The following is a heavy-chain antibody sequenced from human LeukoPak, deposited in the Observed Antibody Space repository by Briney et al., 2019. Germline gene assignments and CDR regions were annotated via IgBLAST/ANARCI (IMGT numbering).Heavy chain of an antibody. J-gene: IGHJ6*03. D-gene: IGHD3-10*01. V-gene: IGHV3-53*01. Sequence: GGSLRLSCAASGFNVNSNYMSWVRQASGKGLEWDSLLYSGGSTYYADSVKGRFTISRDNSKNTLYLQMNSLRAEDTAVYYCARVRGSGSYMEKLYYYYYYLDVWGKGTTVTISS. CDR3: ARVRGSGSYMEKLYYYYYYLDV. CDR1: GFNVNSNY. CDR2: LYSGGST.